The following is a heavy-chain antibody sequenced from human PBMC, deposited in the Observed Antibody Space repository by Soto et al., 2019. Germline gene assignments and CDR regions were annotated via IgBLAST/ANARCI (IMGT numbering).Heavy chain of an antibody. Sequence: GGSLRLSCVVSGFTFSTYWMSWVRQAPGKGLEWVANIKEDGSEKYYLDSVKGRFTIYRDNAKNSLYLQMNSLRAEDTAVYYCAREVGVGGGYYGNDAFDIWGQGTMVTVSS. D-gene: IGHD3-22*01. CDR2: IKEDGSEK. J-gene: IGHJ3*02. V-gene: IGHV3-7*01. CDR1: GFTFSTYW. CDR3: AREVGVGGGYYGNDAFDI.